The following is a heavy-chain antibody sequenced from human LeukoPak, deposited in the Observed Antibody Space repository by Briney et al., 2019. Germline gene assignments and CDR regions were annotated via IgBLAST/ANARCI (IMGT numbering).Heavy chain of an antibody. D-gene: IGHD4-17*01. CDR3: AKYDYGPLGMDV. V-gene: IGHV3-23*01. Sequence: PGGSLRLSCAASGFTVSSNYMSWVRQAPGKGLEWVSAISGSGGTTYYADADSVEGRFSISRDNSKNTLYLQINSLRAEDTAVYYCAKYDYGPLGMDVWGRGTTVTVSS. CDR1: GFTVSSNY. CDR2: ISGSGGTT. J-gene: IGHJ6*02.